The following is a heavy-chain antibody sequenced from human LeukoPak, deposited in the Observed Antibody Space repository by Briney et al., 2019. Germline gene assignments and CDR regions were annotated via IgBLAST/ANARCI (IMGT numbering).Heavy chain of an antibody. CDR3: AKDAYYYDSSGYYDGGSFDY. Sequence: GGSLRLSCAASGFTFSSYAMSWVRQAPGKGLEWVSAIRGSGNKTYYADSVKGRFTISRDNSKSTLYLQMNSLRAEDTAIYYCAKDAYYYDSSGYYDGGSFDYWGQGTLVTVSS. CDR1: GFTFSSYA. J-gene: IGHJ4*02. V-gene: IGHV3-23*01. D-gene: IGHD3-22*01. CDR2: IRGSGNKT.